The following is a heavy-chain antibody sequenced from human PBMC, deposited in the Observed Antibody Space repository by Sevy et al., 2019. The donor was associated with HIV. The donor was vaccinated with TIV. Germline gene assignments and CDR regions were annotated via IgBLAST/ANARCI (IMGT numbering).Heavy chain of an antibody. D-gene: IGHD3-3*02. CDR3: ARDGGFSIKWYPLY. J-gene: IGHJ4*01. CDR2: ISYDGTEA. V-gene: IGHV3-30-3*01. Sequence: GGCLRLSCAASGFAFRSHAMHWLRQAPGKGLEWVAVISYDGTEAFYAASVEGRFTISRDNSKNMLSLQINSLRPEDTAVYYCARDGGFSIKWYPLYWGHGTLVTVSS. CDR1: GFAFRSHA.